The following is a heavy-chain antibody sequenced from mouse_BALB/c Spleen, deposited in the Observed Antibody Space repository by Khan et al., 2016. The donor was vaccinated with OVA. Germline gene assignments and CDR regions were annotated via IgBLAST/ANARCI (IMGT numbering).Heavy chain of an antibody. CDR2: INPSSGYT. CDR1: GYTFTSYT. Sequence: VQLQQSAAELARPGASVTMSCKASGYTFTSYTMHWVKQRPGQGLEWIGYINPSSGYTEYNQKFKDKTTLTADKSSSTAYMQLSSLTSEYSALYYCARSDGNYAMDYWGQGTSVTVSS. D-gene: IGHD2-1*01. V-gene: IGHV1-4*02. J-gene: IGHJ4*01. CDR3: ARSDGNYAMDY.